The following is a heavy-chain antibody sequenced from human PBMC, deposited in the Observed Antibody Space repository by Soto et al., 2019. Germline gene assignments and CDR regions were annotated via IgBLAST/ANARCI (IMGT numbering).Heavy chain of an antibody. J-gene: IGHJ4*02. CDR1: GGSISSYY. D-gene: IGHD3-10*01. Sequence: PSETLSLTCTFSGGSISSYYWSWIRQPPGKGLEWIGYIYYSGSTNYNPSLKSRVTISVDTSKNQFSLKLSSVTAADPAVYYCASSPVSITMVRGVETDYWGQGTLVTVSS. V-gene: IGHV4-59*08. CDR2: IYYSGST. CDR3: ASSPVSITMVRGVETDY.